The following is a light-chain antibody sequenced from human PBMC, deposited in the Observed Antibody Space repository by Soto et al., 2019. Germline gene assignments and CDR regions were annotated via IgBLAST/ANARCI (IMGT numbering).Light chain of an antibody. V-gene: IGKV1-5*03. Sequence: DIQMTQSPSTLSASVGDRVTITCRASQNINSWLAWYQQKQGKAPKLLIYKTSYLESGVPSRFSGSESGTEFTLTINCLQPDDFATYYCQQYSTYSLFTFGQGTRLEIK. CDR3: QQYSTYSLFT. CDR1: QNINSW. J-gene: IGKJ2*01. CDR2: KTS.